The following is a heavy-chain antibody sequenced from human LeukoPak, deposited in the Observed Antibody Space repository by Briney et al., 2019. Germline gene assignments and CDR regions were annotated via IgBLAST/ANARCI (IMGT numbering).Heavy chain of an antibody. V-gene: IGHV4-38-2*02. D-gene: IGHD4-17*01. CDR2: IYHTGST. CDR1: GYSISSGYY. J-gene: IGHJ4*02. Sequence: SETLSLTCTVSGYSISSGYYWGWIRPPPGKGLEWIGSIYHTGSTYYNPSLKSRVTISGDTSKNQFSLRLSSVTAADTAVYYCAREDPIYDGDYYWGQGTLVTVS. CDR3: AREDPIYDGDYY.